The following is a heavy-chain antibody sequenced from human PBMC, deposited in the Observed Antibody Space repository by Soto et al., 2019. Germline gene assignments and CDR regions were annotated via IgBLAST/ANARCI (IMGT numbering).Heavy chain of an antibody. CDR1: GLTFSAYA. Sequence: EVQLLESGGGLVQPGGSLRLSCAASGLTFSAYAMGWVRQAPGKGLEWVSTIHGGGGATHYADSVKGRFTISRDDSKNTLYARMNHLRAADTAVYYCAKFEGNPLEYWYLDFWGRGTLVTVSS. V-gene: IGHV3-23*01. J-gene: IGHJ2*01. CDR3: AKFEGNPLEYWYLDF. CDR2: IHGGGGAT. D-gene: IGHD1-1*01.